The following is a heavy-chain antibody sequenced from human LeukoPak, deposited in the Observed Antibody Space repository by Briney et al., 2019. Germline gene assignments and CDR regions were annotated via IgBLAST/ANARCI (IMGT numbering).Heavy chain of an antibody. V-gene: IGHV4-59*01. J-gene: IGHJ5*02. CDR3: AGQVINWFDP. CDR1: GGSISNNY. D-gene: IGHD3-22*01. Sequence: PSETLSLTCTVSGGSISNNYWSWFRQPPGKGLEWIGYIYYSGSTNYNPSLKSRVTISVDTSKNQFSLKLSSVTAADTAAYYCAGQVINWFDPWGQGTLVTVSS. CDR2: IYYSGST.